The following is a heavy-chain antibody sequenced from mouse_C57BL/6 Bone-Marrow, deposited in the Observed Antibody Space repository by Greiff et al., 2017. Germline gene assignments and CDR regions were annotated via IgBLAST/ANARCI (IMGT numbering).Heavy chain of an antibody. J-gene: IGHJ3*01. CDR1: GYSITSGYY. Sequence: EVKLVESGPGLVKPSQSLSLTCSVTGYSITSGYYWNWIRQFPGNKLEWMGYISYDGSNNYNPSLKNRISITRDTSKNQFFLKLNSVTTEDTATYYCATYYYGSGFADWGQGTLVTVSA. CDR3: ATYYYGSGFAD. V-gene: IGHV3-6*01. CDR2: ISYDGSN. D-gene: IGHD1-1*01.